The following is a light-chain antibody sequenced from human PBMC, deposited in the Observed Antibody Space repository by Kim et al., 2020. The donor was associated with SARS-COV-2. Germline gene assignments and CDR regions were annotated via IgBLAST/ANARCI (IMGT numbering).Light chain of an antibody. V-gene: IGLV2-11*03. CDR1: GTHDGGYNY. CDR3: TSCTGIVTHLV. CDR2: GDD. Sequence: ILFCSTGTHDGGYNYVSWYQQHPGTAPKLLIYGDDQRPSGVSVRFSGSKSGAATSLTICGLQAEDEADYYCTSCTGIVTHLVFGGGTQLTVL. J-gene: IGLJ3*02.